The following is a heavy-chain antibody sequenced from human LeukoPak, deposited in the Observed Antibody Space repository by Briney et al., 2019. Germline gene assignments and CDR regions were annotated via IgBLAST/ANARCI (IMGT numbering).Heavy chain of an antibody. CDR2: ISGSGGST. CDR3: AKSVHCSSTSCPPRPFDY. V-gene: IGHV3-23*01. CDR1: GFTFSNSW. J-gene: IGHJ4*02. D-gene: IGHD2-2*01. Sequence: GGSLRLSCAASGFTFSNSWMSWVRQAPGKGLEWVSAISGSGGSTYYADSVKGRFTISRDNSKNTLYLQMNSLRAEDTAVYYCAKSVHCSSTSCPPRPFDYWGQGTLVTVSS.